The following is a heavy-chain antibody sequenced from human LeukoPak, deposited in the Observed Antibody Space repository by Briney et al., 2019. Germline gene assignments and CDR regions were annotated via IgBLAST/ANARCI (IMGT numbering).Heavy chain of an antibody. Sequence: SVKVSCKASGGTFSSYAISWVRQAPGQGLEWMGGIIPIFGTANYAQKFQGRVTITADESTSTAYMELSSLRSEDTAVYYCARAFVVVVPAAAYFDYWGQGTLVTVSS. CDR1: GGTFSSYA. V-gene: IGHV1-69*13. CDR3: ARAFVVVVPAAAYFDY. D-gene: IGHD2-2*01. J-gene: IGHJ4*02. CDR2: IIPIFGTA.